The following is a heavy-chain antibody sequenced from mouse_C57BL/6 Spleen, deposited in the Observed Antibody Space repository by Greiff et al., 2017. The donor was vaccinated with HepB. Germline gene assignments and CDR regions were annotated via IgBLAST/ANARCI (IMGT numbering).Heavy chain of an antibody. CDR2: IDPSDSYT. CDR1: GYTFTSYW. CDR3: ARFHYYYGSSYEGYAMDY. Sequence: QVQLQQPGAELVMPGASVKLSCKASGYTFTSYWMHWVKQRPGQGLEWIGEIDPSDSYTNYNQKFKGKSTLTVDKSSSTAYMQLSSLTSEESAVYYCARFHYYYGSSYEGYAMDYWGQGTSVTVSS. V-gene: IGHV1-69*01. J-gene: IGHJ4*01. D-gene: IGHD1-1*01.